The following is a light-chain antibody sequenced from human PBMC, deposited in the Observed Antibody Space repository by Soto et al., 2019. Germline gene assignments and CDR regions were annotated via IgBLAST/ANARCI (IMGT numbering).Light chain of an antibody. J-gene: IGLJ1*01. Sequence: QSALTQPPSASGSPGQSVTISCTGTSSDVGRYNFVSWYQQHPGKAPKLMIFEVTKRPSGVPDRFSGSKSGNTASLTVSGLQAEDEADYYCSSFAADYNNHYVCGAGTKLTVL. V-gene: IGLV2-8*01. CDR3: SSFAADYNNHYV. CDR1: SSDVGRYNF. CDR2: EVT.